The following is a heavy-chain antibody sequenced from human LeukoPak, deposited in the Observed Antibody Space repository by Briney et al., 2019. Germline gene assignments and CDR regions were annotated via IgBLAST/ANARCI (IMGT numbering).Heavy chain of an antibody. CDR1: GFTFSSYW. Sequence: PGGSLRFSGAASGFTFSSYWMSWVRQAPGKGLKWVANIKQDGSEKYYVDSVKGRFTISRDNAKNSLYLQMNSLRAEDTAVYYCAREKSYCSGGSCYSFYYYYMDVWGKGTTVTVSS. CDR2: IKQDGSEK. CDR3: AREKSYCSGGSCYSFYYYYMDV. V-gene: IGHV3-7*01. J-gene: IGHJ6*03. D-gene: IGHD2-15*01.